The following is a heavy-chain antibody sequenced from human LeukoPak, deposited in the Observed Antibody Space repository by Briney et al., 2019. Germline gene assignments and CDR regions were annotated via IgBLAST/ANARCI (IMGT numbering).Heavy chain of an antibody. J-gene: IGHJ5*02. Sequence: GGSLRLSCAASGFTFSSYSMNWVRQAPGKGLEWVSYISSSSNTIYYADSVKGRFTISRDNAKNSLYLQMNSLRAEDTAVYYCARVLPPGVPAAVNWFDPWGQGTLVTVSS. V-gene: IGHV3-48*01. D-gene: IGHD2-2*01. CDR3: ARVLPPGVPAAVNWFDP. CDR2: ISSSSNTI. CDR1: GFTFSSYS.